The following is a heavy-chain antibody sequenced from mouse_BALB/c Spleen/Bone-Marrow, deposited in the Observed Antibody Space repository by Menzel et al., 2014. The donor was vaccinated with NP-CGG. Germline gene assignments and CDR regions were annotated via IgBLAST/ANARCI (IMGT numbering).Heavy chain of an antibody. CDR3: ARHAYYDQTEVSFVY. D-gene: IGHD2-4*01. V-gene: IGHV5-9-2*01. CDR2: ISGGGSYT. CDR1: GFTFSNYG. J-gene: IGHJ3*01. Sequence: VKLVESGGGLVKSGGSLKLSCAASGFTFSNYGMSWVRRTPEKRLEWVATISGGGSYTFYSDSVKGRFTISRDNAKNNLYLQLSSLRSEDTALYYCARHAYYDQTEVSFVYWGQGTLVTVSA.